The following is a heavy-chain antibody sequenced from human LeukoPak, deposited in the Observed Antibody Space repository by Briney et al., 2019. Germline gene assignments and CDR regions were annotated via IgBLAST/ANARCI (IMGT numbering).Heavy chain of an antibody. CDR3: ARDYYDSSGYSGGFDY. J-gene: IGHJ4*02. Sequence: HPGGSLRLSCAASGFTFSSYWMHWVRQAPGEGLVWVSRINSDGSSTSYADSVKGRFTISRDNAKNTLYLQMNSLRAEDTAVYYCARDYYDSSGYSGGFDYWGQGTLVTVSS. V-gene: IGHV3-74*01. D-gene: IGHD3-22*01. CDR1: GFTFSSYW. CDR2: INSDGSST.